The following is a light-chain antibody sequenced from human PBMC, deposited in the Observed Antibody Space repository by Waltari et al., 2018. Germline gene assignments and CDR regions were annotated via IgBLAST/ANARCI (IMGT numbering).Light chain of an antibody. CDR1: PSDIGGYNY. Sequence: QSALTQPASMFGSPGQSLHISCSGSPSDIGGYNYVPWYQQHPGKAPKLMIFNVTNRPSGISSRFSGSKSGNTASLTNSGLQAEDEADYYCSSYTTTSTWVFGGGTKVTVL. J-gene: IGLJ3*02. CDR2: NVT. CDR3: SSYTTTSTWV. V-gene: IGLV2-14*03.